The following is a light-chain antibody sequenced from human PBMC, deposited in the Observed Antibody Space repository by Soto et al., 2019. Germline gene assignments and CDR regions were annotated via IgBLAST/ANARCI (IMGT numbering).Light chain of an antibody. V-gene: IGKV1-9*01. Sequence: DIQMTQSPSSRSASVVDRVTFSCRASQDISNFLNWYQQKPGKAPKLLVYDASTLQSGVATRFSGSGSGTEFTLIISGLQPEDSATYYCQQYTNTNNPWMFGQGTKVDI. CDR2: DAS. CDR3: QQYTNTNNPWM. CDR1: QDISNF. J-gene: IGKJ1*01.